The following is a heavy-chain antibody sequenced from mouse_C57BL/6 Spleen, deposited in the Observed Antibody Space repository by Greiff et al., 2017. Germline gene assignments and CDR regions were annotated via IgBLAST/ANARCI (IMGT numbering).Heavy chain of an antibody. CDR1: GYTFTSYW. CDR3: AFYYDYDEAYYAMDY. Sequence: VQLQQSGAELAKPGASVTLSCKASGYTFTSYWMHWVKQRPGQGLEWIGYINPSSGYTKYNQKFKDKATLTADKPSSTAYMQLSSLTYEDSAVYYCAFYYDYDEAYYAMDYWGQGTSVTVSS. D-gene: IGHD2-4*01. V-gene: IGHV1-7*01. J-gene: IGHJ4*01. CDR2: INPSSGYT.